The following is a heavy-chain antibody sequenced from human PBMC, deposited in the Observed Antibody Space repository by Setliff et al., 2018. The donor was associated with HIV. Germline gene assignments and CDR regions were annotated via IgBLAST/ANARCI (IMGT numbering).Heavy chain of an antibody. CDR3: ARFRVERRLSNWFDP. D-gene: IGHD1-1*01. CDR1: GGSITSYY. V-gene: IGHV4-59*01. Sequence: SETLSLTCTVSGGSITSYYWSWIRQPPGKGLEWIGYIYYGGSTNYNPSLRSRLTISVDTSKNQFSLKLSSVTAADTAVYNCARFRVERRLSNWFDPWGQGTLVTVSS. J-gene: IGHJ5*02. CDR2: IYYGGST.